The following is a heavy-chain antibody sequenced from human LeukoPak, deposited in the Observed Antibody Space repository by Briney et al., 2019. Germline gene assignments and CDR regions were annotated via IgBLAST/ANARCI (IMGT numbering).Heavy chain of an antibody. CDR1: GGSFSGYY. V-gene: IGHV4-34*01. D-gene: IGHD2/OR15-2a*01. J-gene: IGHJ5*02. Sequence: PSETLSLTCAVYGGSFSGYYWNWIRQPPGKGLEWIGEINHSGSTNYNPSLKSRVTMSVDTSKNQFSLKLTSVTAADTAVYYCAKVRYGTFNWFDPWGQGTLVTVSS. CDR3: AKVRYGTFNWFDP. CDR2: INHSGST.